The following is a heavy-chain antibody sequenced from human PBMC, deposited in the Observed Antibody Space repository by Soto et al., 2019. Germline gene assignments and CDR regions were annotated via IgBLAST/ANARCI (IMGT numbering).Heavy chain of an antibody. Sequence: PGGSLRLSCAASGFTFSSYAMSWVRQAPGKGLEWVSAISGSGGSTYYADSVKGRFTISRDNSKNTLYLQMNSLRAEDTTVYYCAKDGRYYGSGSYGYFDYWGQGTLVTVSS. V-gene: IGHV3-23*01. J-gene: IGHJ4*02. CDR3: AKDGRYYGSGSYGYFDY. CDR1: GFTFSSYA. CDR2: ISGSGGST. D-gene: IGHD3-10*01.